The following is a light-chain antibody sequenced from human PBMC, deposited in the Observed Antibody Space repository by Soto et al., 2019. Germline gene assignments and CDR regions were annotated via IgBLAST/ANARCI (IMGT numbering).Light chain of an antibody. J-gene: IGKJ2*01. CDR2: AAS. Sequence: DIQMTQSPSSLSASVGDRVTITCRASQSIRSYLNWYQQKPGKAPKLLIYAASSLQSGVPSRFSGSGSGTDFTLTISSLQPEDVATYYCQPNYSTQDTFDQGNKLEIK. CDR3: QPNYSTQDT. CDR1: QSIRSY. V-gene: IGKV1-39*01.